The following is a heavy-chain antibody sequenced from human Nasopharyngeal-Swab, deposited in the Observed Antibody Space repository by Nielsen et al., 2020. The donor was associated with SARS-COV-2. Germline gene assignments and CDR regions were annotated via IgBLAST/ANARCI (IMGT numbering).Heavy chain of an antibody. Sequence: GSLRLSCAASGFTFSSYWMSWVRQAPGKGLEWVANIKQDGSEKYYVDSVKGRFTISRDNAKNSLYLQMNSLRAEDTAVYYCAKEGISRYYDFWSGGIDYWGQGTLVTVSS. D-gene: IGHD3-3*01. CDR2: IKQDGSEK. J-gene: IGHJ4*02. V-gene: IGHV3-7*01. CDR1: GFTFSSYW. CDR3: AKEGISRYYDFWSGGIDY.